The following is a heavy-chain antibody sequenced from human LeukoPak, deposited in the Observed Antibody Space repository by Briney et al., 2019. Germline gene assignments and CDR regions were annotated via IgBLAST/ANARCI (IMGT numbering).Heavy chain of an antibody. Sequence: PGGSLRLSCAASGFTFSSYGMHWVRQAPGKGLEWVAFIRYDGSNKYYADSVKGRFTISRDNSKNTLYLQMNSLRAEDTAVYYCAKARAKWELLSSNSGSDYWGQGTLVTVSS. CDR3: AKARAKWELLSSNSGSDY. CDR1: GFTFSSYG. V-gene: IGHV3-30*02. D-gene: IGHD1-26*01. J-gene: IGHJ4*02. CDR2: IRYDGSNK.